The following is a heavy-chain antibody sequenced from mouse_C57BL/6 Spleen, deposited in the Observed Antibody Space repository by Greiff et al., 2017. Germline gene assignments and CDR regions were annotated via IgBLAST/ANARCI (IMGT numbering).Heavy chain of an antibody. CDR2: ISTGGSYT. CDR1: GFTFSSYG. Sequence: VQLQQSVGDLVKPGGSLKLSCAASGFTFSSYGMSWVRQTPDKRLEWVATISTGGSYTYYPDSVQGRFTISRDNTKNTLYLQMSSLKSEDTTMYYCARRGGFYYAMDYWGQGTSVTVSS. D-gene: IGHD1-1*02. CDR3: ARRGGFYYAMDY. V-gene: IGHV5-6*01. J-gene: IGHJ4*01.